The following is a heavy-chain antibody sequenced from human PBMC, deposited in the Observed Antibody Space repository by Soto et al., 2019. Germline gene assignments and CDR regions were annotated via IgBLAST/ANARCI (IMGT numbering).Heavy chain of an antibody. J-gene: IGHJ3*02. CDR1: GGSISSGDYY. CDR2: IYYSGST. CDR3: ARDASASGYLDAFDI. D-gene: IGHD3-3*01. V-gene: IGHV4-30-4*01. Sequence: PSETLSLTCTVSGGSISSGDYYWSWIRQPPGKGLEWIGYIYYSGSTYYNPSLKSRVTISVGTSKNQFSLKLSSVTAADTAVYYCARDASASGYLDAFDIWGQGTMVTVSS.